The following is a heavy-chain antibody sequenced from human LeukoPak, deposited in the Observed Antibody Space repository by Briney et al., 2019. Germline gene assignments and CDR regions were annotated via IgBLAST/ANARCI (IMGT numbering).Heavy chain of an antibody. CDR2: ISGSGGST. Sequence: GGSLRLSCAASGFTFSSYAMSWVRQAPGKGLEWVSAISGSGGSTYYADSVKGRFTISRDNSKNTLYLQMNSLRAEDTAVYYCAKDRRNWNYGHHFDYWGQGTLVTVSS. D-gene: IGHD1-7*01. J-gene: IGHJ4*02. CDR3: AKDRRNWNYGHHFDY. V-gene: IGHV3-23*01. CDR1: GFTFSSYA.